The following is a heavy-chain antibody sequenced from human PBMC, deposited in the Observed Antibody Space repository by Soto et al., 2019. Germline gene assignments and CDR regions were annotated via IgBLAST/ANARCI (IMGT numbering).Heavy chain of an antibody. CDR3: GREDGRLEDSWFDP. D-gene: IGHD1-1*01. CDR1: GDSVSSNSAA. Sequence: SQTLSLTCAISGDSVSSNSAAWNWIRQSPSRGLEWLGRTYYRCKWYNDYAVSVKSRITINPGTSKNQFSLQLNSVTPEDTAVYYCGREDGRLEDSWFDPWGQGTLVTVSS. CDR2: TYYRCKWYN. V-gene: IGHV6-1*01. J-gene: IGHJ5*02.